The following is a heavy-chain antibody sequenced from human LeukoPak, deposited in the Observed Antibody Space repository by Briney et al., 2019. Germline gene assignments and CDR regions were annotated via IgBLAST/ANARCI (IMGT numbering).Heavy chain of an antibody. J-gene: IGHJ4*02. D-gene: IGHD1-1*01. Sequence: GASVKVSCKTSGGTFSSYAISWVRQAPGQGLEWMGGIIPIFGTANYAQKFQGRVTITTDESTSTAYMELSSLRSEDTAVYYCARGPELERFDYWGQGTLVTVSS. V-gene: IGHV1-69*05. CDR2: IIPIFGTA. CDR3: ARGPELERFDY. CDR1: GGTFSSYA.